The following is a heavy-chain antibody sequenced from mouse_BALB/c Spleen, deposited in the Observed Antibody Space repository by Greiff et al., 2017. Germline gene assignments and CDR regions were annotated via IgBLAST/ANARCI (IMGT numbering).Heavy chain of an antibody. CDR1: GYTFTSYY. V-gene: IGHV1S56*01. CDR3: ARLSGGGNYVPYAMDY. Sequence: QVQLQQSGPELVKPGASVRISCKASGYTFTSYYIHWVKQRPGQGLEWIGWIYPGNVNTKYNEKFKGKATLTADKSSSTAYMQLSSLTSEDSAVYFCARLSGGGNYVPYAMDYWGQGTSVTVSS. J-gene: IGHJ4*01. CDR2: IYPGNVNT. D-gene: IGHD2-1*01.